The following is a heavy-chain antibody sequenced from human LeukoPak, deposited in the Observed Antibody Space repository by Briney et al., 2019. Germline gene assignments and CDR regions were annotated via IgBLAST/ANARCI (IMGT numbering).Heavy chain of an antibody. V-gene: IGHV3-66*01. CDR2: IYSGGST. CDR3: ARGSGYYLSDFDY. CDR1: GFTISYNY. J-gene: IGHJ4*02. D-gene: IGHD3-3*01. Sequence: GGSLRHSCAASGFTISYNYMSWVRQAPGKGLEWVSIIYSGGSTYYADSVKGRFTISRDNSKNTLYLQMNSLRAEDTAVYYCARGSGYYLSDFDYWGQGTLVTVSS.